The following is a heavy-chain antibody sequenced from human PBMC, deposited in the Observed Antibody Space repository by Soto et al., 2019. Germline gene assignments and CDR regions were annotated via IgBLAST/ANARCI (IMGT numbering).Heavy chain of an antibody. Sequence: GGSLRRSCAASGFTFSSYAMSWVRQAPGKGLEWVSAISGSGGSTYYADSVKGRLTISRDNSKNTLYLQMNSLRAEETAVYYCAKDPVYYYGMDVWGQGNTVTVSS. CDR2: ISGSGGST. V-gene: IGHV3-23*01. CDR1: GFTFSSYA. CDR3: AKDPVYYYGMDV. J-gene: IGHJ6*02.